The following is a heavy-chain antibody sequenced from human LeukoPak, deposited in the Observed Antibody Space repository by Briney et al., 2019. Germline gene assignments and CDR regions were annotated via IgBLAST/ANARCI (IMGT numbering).Heavy chain of an antibody. D-gene: IGHD3-10*01. V-gene: IGHV3-15*01. CDR3: TTDKTVITMVRGVVTKIDY. CDR2: IKSKIDGGTA. Sequence: GGSLRLSCVASGFTFSDARMSWVRQAPGKGREWVGRIKSKIDGGTADYAAPVKGRFTISRDDSKNTLSLQMNSLKIEDTAVYYCTTDKTVITMVRGVVTKIDYWGQGTLVTVSS. CDR1: GFTFSDAR. J-gene: IGHJ4*02.